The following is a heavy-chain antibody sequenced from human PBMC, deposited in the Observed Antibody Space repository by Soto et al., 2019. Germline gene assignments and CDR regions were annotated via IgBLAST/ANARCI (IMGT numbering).Heavy chain of an antibody. Sequence: EVQLVESGGGSIQPGGSLRLSCAASGFAVSSKYMTWVRQAPGKGLEWVSVIYGGGTTYYADSVKGRFTISRDTSKNTLYLQMKRLRAEVTAVYYCVQTTGWPGFDFWGQGTLVTVSS. V-gene: IGHV3-53*01. CDR3: VQTTGWPGFDF. D-gene: IGHD1-1*01. CDR1: GFAVSSKY. J-gene: IGHJ4*02. CDR2: IYGGGTT.